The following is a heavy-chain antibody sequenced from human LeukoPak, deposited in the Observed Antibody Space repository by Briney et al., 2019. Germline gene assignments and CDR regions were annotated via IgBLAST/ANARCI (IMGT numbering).Heavy chain of an antibody. CDR3: ARELGEAGPWYSSGWRSRNYYGMDV. V-gene: IGHV1-46*01. J-gene: IGHJ6*02. CDR2: INPSGGST. CDR1: GYTFTSYY. D-gene: IGHD6-19*01. Sequence: ASVKVSCKASGYTFTSYYMHWVRQAPGQGLEWMGIINPSGGSTSYAQKFQGRVTMTRDTSTSTVYMELRSLRSDDTAVYYCARELGEAGPWYSSGWRSRNYYGMDVWGQGTTVTVSS.